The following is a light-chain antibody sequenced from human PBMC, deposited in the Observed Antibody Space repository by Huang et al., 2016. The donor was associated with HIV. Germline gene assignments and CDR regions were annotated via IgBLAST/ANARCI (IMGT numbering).Light chain of an antibody. V-gene: IGKV1-NL1*01. CDR2: AAS. Sequence: DIQMTQSPSSLSASVGDRVTITCRASQGLSNSLAWYQQKPGKAPKLLLYAASRLESGVPSRFSGSGSGTDYTITISSLQPEDFATYHCQQYYSNPTFGPGTKVDI. J-gene: IGKJ3*01. CDR1: QGLSNS. CDR3: QQYYSNPT.